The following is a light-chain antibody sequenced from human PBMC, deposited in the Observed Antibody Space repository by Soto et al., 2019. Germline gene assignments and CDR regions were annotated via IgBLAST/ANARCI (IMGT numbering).Light chain of an antibody. V-gene: IGKV1-5*03. CDR2: KAS. CDR3: QQYNSYPLA. Sequence: DIPMTQSPSTLSASVGDRVTITCRASQSINSWLAWYQQKPGMAPKLLIYKASSLKSGVPSRFSGSGSGPEFTLTISSLQPDDFATYYCQQYNSYPLAFGGGTKVEIK. CDR1: QSINSW. J-gene: IGKJ4*01.